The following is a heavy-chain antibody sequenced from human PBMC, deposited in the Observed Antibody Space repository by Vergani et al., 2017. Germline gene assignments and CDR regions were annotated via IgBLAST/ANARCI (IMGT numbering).Heavy chain of an antibody. J-gene: IGHJ4*02. CDR2: ISGSGGST. CDR1: GFTFSSYA. CDR3: AKDRIITGYYDILTGYFDY. V-gene: IGHV3-23*04. Sequence: EVQLVESGGGLVQPGGSLRLSCAASGFTFSSYAMSWVRQAPGKGLEWVSAISGSGGSTYYADSVKGRFTISRDNSKNTLYLQMNSLRAEDTAVYYCAKDRIITGYYDILTGYFDYWGQGTLVTVSS. D-gene: IGHD3-9*01.